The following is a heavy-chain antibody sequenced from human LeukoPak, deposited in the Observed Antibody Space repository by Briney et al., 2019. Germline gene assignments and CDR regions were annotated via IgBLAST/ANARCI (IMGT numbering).Heavy chain of an antibody. D-gene: IGHD2-21*02. CDR2: IYYSGST. CDR1: GGSVSSYY. J-gene: IGHJ5*02. CDR3: ARLQVHCGGDCYTRWFDP. Sequence: ETVSLTCTVSGGSVSSYYWSWIRQPPGKGLEWIAYIYYSGSTKYNPSLKSRVTISLDRSKNQFSLKLRSVTAADTAVYYCARLQVHCGGDCYTRWFDPWGQEPVDTVSS. V-gene: IGHV4-59*08.